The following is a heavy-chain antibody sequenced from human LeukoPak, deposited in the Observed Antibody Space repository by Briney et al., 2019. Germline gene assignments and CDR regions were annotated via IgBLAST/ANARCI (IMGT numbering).Heavy chain of an antibody. CDR2: ISSSSSYI. D-gene: IGHD3-22*01. Sequence: GGSLRLSCAASGFTFSSYSMNWVRQAPGKGLEWVSSISSSSSYIYYADSVKGRFTISIDNAKNSLYLQMNSLRAEDTAVYYCARNRKYYYDSSGYYHTNNWSDPWGQETLVTVSS. CDR1: GFTFSSYS. CDR3: ARNRKYYYDSSGYYHTNNWSDP. V-gene: IGHV3-21*01. J-gene: IGHJ5*02.